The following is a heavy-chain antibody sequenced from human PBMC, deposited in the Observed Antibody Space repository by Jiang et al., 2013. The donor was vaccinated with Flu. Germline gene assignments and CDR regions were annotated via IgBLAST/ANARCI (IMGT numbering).Heavy chain of an antibody. CDR1: GFSLSTSGMC. V-gene: IGHV2-70*01. CDR3: ARMVCPPKDIVVVPAAVLNGMDV. CDR2: IDWDDDK. D-gene: IGHD2-2*01. J-gene: IGHJ6*02. Sequence: KPTQTLTLTCTFSGFSLSTSGMCVSWIRQPPGKALEWLALIDWDDDKYYSTSLKTRLTISKDTSKNQVVLTMTNMDPVDTATYYCARMVCPPKDIVVVPAAVLNGMDVWGQGTTVTVSS.